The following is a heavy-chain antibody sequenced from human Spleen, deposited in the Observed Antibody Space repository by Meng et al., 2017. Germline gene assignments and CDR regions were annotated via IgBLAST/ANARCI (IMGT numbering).Heavy chain of an antibody. CDR1: GFTFSSYE. CDR3: AKVSHYGDYDPNYFDY. Sequence: GESLKISCAASGFTFSSYEMNWVRQAPGKGLEWVSYISSSGSTIYYADSVKGRFTISRDNSKNTLSLQMNSLRAEDTAVYYCAKVSHYGDYDPNYFDYWGQGTLVTVSS. CDR2: ISSSGSTI. V-gene: IGHV3-48*03. D-gene: IGHD4-17*01. J-gene: IGHJ4*02.